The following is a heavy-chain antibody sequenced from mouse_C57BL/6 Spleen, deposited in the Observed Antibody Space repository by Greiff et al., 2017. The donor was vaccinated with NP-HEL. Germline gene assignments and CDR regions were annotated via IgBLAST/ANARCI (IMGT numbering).Heavy chain of an antibody. CDR1: GYSITSGYY. D-gene: IGHD2-5*01. J-gene: IGHJ3*01. Sequence: ESGPGLVKPSQSLSLTCSVTGYSITSGYYWNWIRQFPGNKLEWMGYISYDGSNNYNPSLKNRISITRDTSKNQFFLKLNSVTTEDTATYYCASSYSNYVGAYWGQGTLVTVSA. V-gene: IGHV3-6*01. CDR2: ISYDGSN. CDR3: ASSYSNYVGAY.